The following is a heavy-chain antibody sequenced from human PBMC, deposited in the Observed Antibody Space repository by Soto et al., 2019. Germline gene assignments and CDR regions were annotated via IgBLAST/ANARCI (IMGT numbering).Heavy chain of an antibody. V-gene: IGHV1-69*13. Sequence: GASVKVSCKASGGTFSSYTISWVRQAPGQGLEWMGGIIPIFGTANYAQKFQGRVTITADESTSTAYMELSSLRSEDTAVYYCAREGYSYGYGYWGQGTLVTVSS. D-gene: IGHD5-18*01. J-gene: IGHJ4*02. CDR2: IIPIFGTA. CDR1: GGTFSSYT. CDR3: AREGYSYGYGY.